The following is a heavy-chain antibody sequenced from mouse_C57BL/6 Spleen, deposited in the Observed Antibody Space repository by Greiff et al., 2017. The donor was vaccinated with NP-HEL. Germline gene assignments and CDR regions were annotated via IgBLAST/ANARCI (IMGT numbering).Heavy chain of an antibody. J-gene: IGHJ3*01. V-gene: IGHV1-15*01. Sequence: QVQLQQSGAELVRPGASVTLSCKASGYTFTDYEMHWVKQTPVHGLEWIGAIDPETGGTAYNQKFKSKATLTVDKSSSTAYMQLSSLTSEDSAVYYCARDDYEGFAYWGQGTLVTVSA. CDR1: GYTFTDYE. CDR2: IDPETGGT. D-gene: IGHD2-4*01. CDR3: ARDDYEGFAY.